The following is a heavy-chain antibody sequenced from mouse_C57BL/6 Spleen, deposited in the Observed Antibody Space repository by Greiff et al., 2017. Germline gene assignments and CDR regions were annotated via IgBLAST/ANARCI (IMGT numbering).Heavy chain of an antibody. CDR3: ARYDWAWFAY. D-gene: IGHD4-1*01. CDR1: GFTFTDYY. Sequence: EVQGVESGGGLVQPGGSLSLSCAASGFTFTDYYMSWVRQPPGKALEWLGFIRNKANGYTTEYSSSVKGRFTISRDNSESILYLQMNALRAEDSATYYCARYDWAWFAYWGQGTLVTVSA. J-gene: IGHJ3*01. CDR2: IRNKANGYTT. V-gene: IGHV7-3*01.